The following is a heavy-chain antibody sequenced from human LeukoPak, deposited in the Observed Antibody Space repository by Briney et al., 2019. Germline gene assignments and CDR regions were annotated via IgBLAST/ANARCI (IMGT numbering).Heavy chain of an antibody. Sequence: GGSLRLSCAASGFAFSSYVINWVRQAAGKGVEWVSAIGGTGRTYYADPVKGRFTISRDNSKNTVFLQMNSLRAEDTAIFYCAKDMTTRRAFDIWGQGTMVTVSS. D-gene: IGHD1-1*01. V-gene: IGHV3-23*01. J-gene: IGHJ3*02. CDR2: IGGTGRT. CDR3: AKDMTTRRAFDI. CDR1: GFAFSSYV.